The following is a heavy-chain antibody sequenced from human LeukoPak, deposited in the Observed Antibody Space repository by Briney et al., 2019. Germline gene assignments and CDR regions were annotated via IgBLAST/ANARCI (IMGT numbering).Heavy chain of an antibody. CDR3: ARSPPEYSSGWQENGVWFDP. CDR2: INTNTGNP. CDR1: GYTFTSYA. J-gene: IGHJ5*02. Sequence: ASVTVSCKASGYTFTSYAMNWVRQAPGQGLEWMGWINTNTGNPTYAQGFTGRFVFSLDTSVSTAYLQISSLKAEDTAVYYCARSPPEYSSGWQENGVWFDPWGQGTLVTVSS. V-gene: IGHV7-4-1*02. D-gene: IGHD6-19*01.